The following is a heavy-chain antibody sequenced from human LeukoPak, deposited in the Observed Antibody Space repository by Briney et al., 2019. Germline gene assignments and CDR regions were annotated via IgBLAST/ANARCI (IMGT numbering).Heavy chain of an antibody. J-gene: IGHJ6*04. V-gene: IGHV1-2*02. CDR3: AKSGYGFGYGWDVAV. CDR1: GYPFTAYF. D-gene: IGHD5-18*01. CDR2: INPNSGGT. Sequence: ASVKVSCRASGYPFTAYFIYWVRQAPGQGLEWIGWINPNSGGTNSAQKFQDRVTMTRDTSVSSVYMELSSLRSDDTAVYYCAKSGYGFGYGWDVAVWGKGITVTVSS.